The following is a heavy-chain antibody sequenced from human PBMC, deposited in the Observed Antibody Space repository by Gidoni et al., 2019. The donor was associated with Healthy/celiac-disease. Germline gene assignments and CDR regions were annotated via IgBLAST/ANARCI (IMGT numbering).Heavy chain of an antibody. CDR1: GGSFSGYY. D-gene: IGHD6-6*01. Sequence: QVQLQQWGAGLLKPSETLSLTCAVYGGSFSGYYWSWIRQPPGKGLEWIGEINHSGSTNYNPSLKSRVTISVDTSKNQFSLKLSSVTAADTAVYYCARRPSSPLAPYYFDYWGQGTLVTVSS. J-gene: IGHJ4*02. CDR2: INHSGST. CDR3: ARRPSSPLAPYYFDY. V-gene: IGHV4-34*01.